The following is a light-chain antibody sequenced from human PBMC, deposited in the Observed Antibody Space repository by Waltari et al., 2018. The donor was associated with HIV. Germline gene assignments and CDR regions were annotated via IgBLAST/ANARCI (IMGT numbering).Light chain of an antibody. CDR2: DVS. J-gene: IGLJ3*02. CDR3: CSYAGTYTWV. V-gene: IGLV2-11*01. CDR1: SSDVGGYNY. Sequence: QSALTQPRSVSGSPGQSVTISCTGNSSDVGGYNYVPWYQHHPGKAPKLMIYDVSKRPSGVPDRFSGSKSDNTASLTISGLQAEDEADYYCCSYAGTYTWVFGGGTKLTVL.